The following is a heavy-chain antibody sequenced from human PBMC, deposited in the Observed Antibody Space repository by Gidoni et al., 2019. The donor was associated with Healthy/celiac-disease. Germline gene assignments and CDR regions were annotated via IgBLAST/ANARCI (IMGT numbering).Heavy chain of an antibody. CDR2: ISGSGGST. V-gene: IGHV3-23*01. Sequence: EVQLLESGGGLVQPGGSLRLSCAASGCTFSSYAMSWVRQAPGKGLEWVSAISGSGGSTYYADSVKGRFTISRDNSKNTLYLQMNSLRAEDTAVYYCAKPDYDFWSGYFNYWYFDLWGRGTLSLSPQ. CDR1: GCTFSSYA. J-gene: IGHJ2*01. CDR3: AKPDYDFWSGYFNYWYFDL. D-gene: IGHD3-3*01.